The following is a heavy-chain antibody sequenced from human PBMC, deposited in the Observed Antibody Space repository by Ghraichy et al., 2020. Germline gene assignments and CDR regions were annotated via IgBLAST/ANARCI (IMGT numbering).Heavy chain of an antibody. Sequence: GGSLRLSCAASGLTFTTAWMSWIRQAPGKGLEWVGRIRNNIDGGTADYAAPVKGRFTISSDDSKNTVYLQMNSLKTEDTAMYYCTTYSGSLSGNWGQGALVTVSS. CDR3: TTYSGSLSGN. CDR2: IRNNIDGGTA. J-gene: IGHJ4*02. D-gene: IGHD1-26*01. V-gene: IGHV3-15*05. CDR1: GLTFTTAW.